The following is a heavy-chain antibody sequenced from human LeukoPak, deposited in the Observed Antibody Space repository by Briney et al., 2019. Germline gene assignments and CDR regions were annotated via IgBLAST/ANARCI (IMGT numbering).Heavy chain of an antibody. V-gene: IGHV5-51*01. CDR3: AGTLSYYDSSAYYLAPFDY. CDR2: LYPGDSDT. Sequence: GESLKISCKGSGYSFTNYWIGWVRQMPGKGLEWMGILYPGDSDTRYSPSFQGQVTISADKSISTAYLQWSSLKASDTAMYYCAGTLSYYDSSAYYLAPFDYWGQGTLVTVSS. J-gene: IGHJ4*02. D-gene: IGHD3-22*01. CDR1: GYSFTNYW.